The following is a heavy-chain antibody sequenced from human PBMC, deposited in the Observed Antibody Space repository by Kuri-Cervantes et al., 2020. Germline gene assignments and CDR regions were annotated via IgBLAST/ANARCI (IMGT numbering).Heavy chain of an antibody. V-gene: IGHV3-33*01. D-gene: IGHD5-18*01. CDR1: GFTFSSYG. Sequence: GESLKISCVASGFTFSSYGMHWVRQAPGKGLEWVAGIWYDGSNKYYADSVKGRFTISRDNSKNTLYLQMNSLRAEDTAVYYCARASGYSYGYQNYHYYGMDVWGQGTTVTVSS. CDR3: ARASGYSYGYQNYHYYGMDV. J-gene: IGHJ6*02. CDR2: IWYDGSNK.